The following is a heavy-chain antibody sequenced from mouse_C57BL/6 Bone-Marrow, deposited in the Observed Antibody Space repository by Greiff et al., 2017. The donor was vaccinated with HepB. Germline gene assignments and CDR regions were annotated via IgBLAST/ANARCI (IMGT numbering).Heavy chain of an antibody. CDR3: ARSLTGRFAY. CDR1: GYTFTSYW. D-gene: IGHD4-1*01. CDR2: IHPNSGST. Sequence: QVQLKQPGAEPVKPGASVKLSCKASGYTFTSYWMHWVKQRPGQGLEWIGMIHPNSGSTNYNEKFKSKATLTVDKSSSTAYMQLSSLTSEDSAVYYCARSLTGRFAYWGQGTLVTVSA. J-gene: IGHJ3*01. V-gene: IGHV1-64*01.